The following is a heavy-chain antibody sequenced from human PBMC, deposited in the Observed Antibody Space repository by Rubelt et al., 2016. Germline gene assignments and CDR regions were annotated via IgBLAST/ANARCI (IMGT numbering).Heavy chain of an antibody. CDR2: INAGNGNT. J-gene: IGHJ4*02. CDR3: ATGYSSGWYVAY. V-gene: IGHV1-3*01. CDR1: GYSFTTYS. D-gene: IGHD6-19*01. Sequence: QVQLVQSGAEVKKPGASVKVSCKAAGYSFTTYSIHWVRQAPGQRLEWMGWINAGNGNTKYSQKFQGGVTITRDTYASTAYMELSSLRSEDTAIYYCATGYSSGWYVAYWGQGTLVTVSS.